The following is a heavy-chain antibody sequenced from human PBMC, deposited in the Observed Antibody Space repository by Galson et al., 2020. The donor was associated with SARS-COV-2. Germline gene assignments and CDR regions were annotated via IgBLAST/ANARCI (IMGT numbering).Heavy chain of an antibody. CDR3: ARGGSAWYFDY. CDR1: GFSFSSYP. V-gene: IGHV3-30*04. D-gene: IGHD6-19*01. J-gene: IGHJ4*02. Sequence: GGSLRLSCAASGFSFSSYPIHWVRQPPGRGWEWVAVISSDSKNEYYADPVKGGFTISRDNSRNTLSLQMNSLRREDTATYYCARGGSAWYFDYWGQGALVTVSS. CDR2: ISSDSKNE.